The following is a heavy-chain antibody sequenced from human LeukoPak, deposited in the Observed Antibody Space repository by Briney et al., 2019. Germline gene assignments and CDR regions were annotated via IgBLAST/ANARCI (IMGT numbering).Heavy chain of an antibody. CDR2: MNPNSGNT. CDR3: ARADSSGYYYVEGDNWFDP. V-gene: IGHV1-8*03. J-gene: IGHJ5*02. Sequence: ASVKVSCKASGYTFTSYDINWVRQATGQGLEWMGWMNPNSGNTGYAQKFQGRVTITADESTSTAYMELSSLRSEDTAVYYCARADSSGYYYVEGDNWFDPWGQGTLVTVSS. D-gene: IGHD3-22*01. CDR1: GYTFTSYD.